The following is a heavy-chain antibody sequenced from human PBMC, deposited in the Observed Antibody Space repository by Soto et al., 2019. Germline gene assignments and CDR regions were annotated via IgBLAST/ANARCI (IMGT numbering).Heavy chain of an antibody. CDR2: IIPIFGTA. CDR1: GGTFSSYA. V-gene: IGHV1-69*01. J-gene: IGHJ6*02. D-gene: IGHD6-13*01. CDR3: ARTGYSSSWYWCKLNYYYYGMDV. Sequence: QVQLVQSGAEVKKPGSSVKVSCKASGGTFSSYAISWVRQAPGQGLEWMGGIIPIFGTANYAQKFQGRVTITADESTSTAYMELSSLRSEDTAVYYCARTGYSSSWYWCKLNYYYYGMDVWGQGTTVTVSS.